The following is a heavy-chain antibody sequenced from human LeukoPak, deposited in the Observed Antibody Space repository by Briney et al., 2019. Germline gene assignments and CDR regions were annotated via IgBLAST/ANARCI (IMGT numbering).Heavy chain of an antibody. Sequence: GASVKVSCKASAYTFTSYGISWVRQAPGQGLEGVGWISAYNGNTNYAQKLQGRVTMTTDTSTSTAYMELRSLRSDDTAVYYCARDFYDSSGDTYAFDIWGQGTMVTVSS. CDR1: AYTFTSYG. V-gene: IGHV1-18*01. CDR2: ISAYNGNT. D-gene: IGHD3-22*01. CDR3: ARDFYDSSGDTYAFDI. J-gene: IGHJ3*02.